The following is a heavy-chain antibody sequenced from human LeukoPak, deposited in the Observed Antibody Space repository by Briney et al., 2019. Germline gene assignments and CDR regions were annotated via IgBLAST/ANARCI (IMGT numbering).Heavy chain of an antibody. D-gene: IGHD2-15*01. CDR1: GGSISSGDYY. J-gene: IGHJ4*02. CDR2: IYYSGST. V-gene: IGHV4-30-4*01. CDR3: AGSRYCSGGTCYATFDY. Sequence: SETLSLTCTVSGGSISSGDYYWSWIRQPPGKGRGGIGYIYYSGSTYYNPSLKSRVTISVDTSKNQFSLKLISVTAADTAVYYCAGSRYCSGGTCYATFDYWGQGTLVPVSS.